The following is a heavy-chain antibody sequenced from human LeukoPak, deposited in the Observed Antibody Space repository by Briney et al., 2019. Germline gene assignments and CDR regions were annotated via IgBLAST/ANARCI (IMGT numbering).Heavy chain of an antibody. CDR1: GFTFSTYG. Sequence: GRSLRLSCAASGFTFSTYGMHWVRQAPGKGLEWVALITYDGYYKYYSDSVKGRFTISSDTSKNTLSLQMNSLRAEDTAVYYCARDLSPVVRASPMGYWGQGTLVTVSS. J-gene: IGHJ4*02. D-gene: IGHD3-10*01. V-gene: IGHV3-30*03. CDR3: ARDLSPVVRASPMGY. CDR2: ITYDGYYK.